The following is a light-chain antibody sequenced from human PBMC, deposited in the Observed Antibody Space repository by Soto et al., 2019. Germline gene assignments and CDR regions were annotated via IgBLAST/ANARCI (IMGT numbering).Light chain of an antibody. CDR2: WAS. CDR1: QSVLYSSNNKNY. Sequence: DIVMTQSPDSLAVSLGERATINCKSSQSVLYSSNNKNYLAWYQQKPGQPPKLLTHWASTRESGVPDRFSGSGSGTDFTLTISSLQAEDVAVYYCQQYYDTRTFGQGTKLEIK. V-gene: IGKV4-1*01. J-gene: IGKJ2*01. CDR3: QQYYDTRT.